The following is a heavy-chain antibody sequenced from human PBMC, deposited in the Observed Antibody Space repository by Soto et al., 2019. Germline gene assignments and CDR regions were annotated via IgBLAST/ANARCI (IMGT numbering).Heavy chain of an antibody. J-gene: IGHJ5*02. CDR3: ARVNDYGDYDP. CDR2: ISSSSTI. Sequence: GGSLRLSCAASGFTFSSYSMNWVRQAPGKGLEWVSYISSSSTIYYADSVKGRFTISRDNAKNSLYLQMNSLRDEDTAVYYCARVNDYGDYDPWGQGTLVTVSS. V-gene: IGHV3-48*02. D-gene: IGHD4-17*01. CDR1: GFTFSSYS.